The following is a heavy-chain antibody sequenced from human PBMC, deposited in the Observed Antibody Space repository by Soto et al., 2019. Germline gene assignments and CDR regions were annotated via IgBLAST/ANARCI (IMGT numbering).Heavy chain of an antibody. Sequence: SETLSLTCAVYGGSFSGYYWSWIRQPPGKGLEWIGEINHSGSTNYNPSLKSRVTISVDTSKNQFSLKLSSVTAADTAVYYCARAYDFWSGFPYYYYMDVWGKGTTVTVSS. V-gene: IGHV4-34*01. CDR1: GGSFSGYY. D-gene: IGHD3-3*01. CDR3: ARAYDFWSGFPYYYYMDV. CDR2: INHSGST. J-gene: IGHJ6*03.